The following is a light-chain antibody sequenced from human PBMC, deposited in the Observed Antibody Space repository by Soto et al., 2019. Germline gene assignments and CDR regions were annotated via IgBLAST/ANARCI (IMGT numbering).Light chain of an antibody. J-gene: IGLJ1*01. CDR1: SSDVGNYNR. V-gene: IGLV2-23*01. Sequence: QSALTEPASVSGSPGQSITISCTGTSSDVGNYNRVSWYQQHPGKAPKLMIYEGNKRPSGVSNRFSGSNSGNTASLTISGLQAEDEADYYCCSKAGTPVFYVFGTGTKVTVL. CDR3: CSKAGTPVFYV. CDR2: EGN.